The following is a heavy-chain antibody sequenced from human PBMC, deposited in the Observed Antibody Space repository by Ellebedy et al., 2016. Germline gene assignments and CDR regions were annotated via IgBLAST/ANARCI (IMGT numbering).Heavy chain of an antibody. V-gene: IGHV4-61*01. CDR2: VYYSGST. CDR1: GGSVSSASYY. D-gene: IGHD3-22*01. J-gene: IGHJ4*02. Sequence: SETLSLXXTVSGGSVSSASYYWNWLRQPPGKGLEWTGYVYYSGSTNYNPSLKSRVTMSVDTSRNQFSLKLSSVTAADTAVYYCARCFDSGGYIDYWGQGTLVTVSS. CDR3: ARCFDSGGYIDY.